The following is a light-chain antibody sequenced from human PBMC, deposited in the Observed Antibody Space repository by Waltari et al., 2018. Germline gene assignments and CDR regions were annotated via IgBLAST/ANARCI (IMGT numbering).Light chain of an antibody. V-gene: IGKV1-5*03. CDR1: QTINSL. J-gene: IGKJ3*01. Sequence: DIQMTQSPSTLSASIGDRVTITCRASQTINSLLAWYQQKPGKAPKLLIYKASNLESGVPSRFSGSGSGTEFTLTISSLQPDDFATYYCQQYNSYPLIFGPGTKVEIK. CDR2: KAS. CDR3: QQYNSYPLI.